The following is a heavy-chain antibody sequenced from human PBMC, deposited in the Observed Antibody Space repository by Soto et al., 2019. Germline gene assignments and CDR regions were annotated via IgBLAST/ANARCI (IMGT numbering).Heavy chain of an antibody. CDR3: ARSPIWFGESYGMDA. V-gene: IGHV5-51*01. CDR2: IYPGDSDT. CDR1: GYSFTSYW. Sequence: PGESLKISCKGSGYSFTSYWIGWVRQMPGKGLEWMGIIYPGDSDTRYSPSFQGQVTISADKSISTAYLQWSSLKASDTAMYYCARSPIWFGESYGMDAWGQGTTVTVSS. D-gene: IGHD3-10*01. J-gene: IGHJ6*02.